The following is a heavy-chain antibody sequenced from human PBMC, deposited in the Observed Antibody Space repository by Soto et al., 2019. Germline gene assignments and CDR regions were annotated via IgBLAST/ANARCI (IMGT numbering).Heavy chain of an antibody. Sequence: QVQLQESDPGLVKPSGTLSLTCGVSGGSISSNNWWNWVRQPPGKGLEWIGESFHSGATNYNPSLKSRVNISVDKSKNQFSLRLSSVTAADTAVYYCARLQPDTSGYYFDYWGQGTLVTVSS. CDR2: SFHSGAT. CDR1: GGSISSNNW. CDR3: ARLQPDTSGYYFDY. J-gene: IGHJ4*02. V-gene: IGHV4-4*02. D-gene: IGHD3-22*01.